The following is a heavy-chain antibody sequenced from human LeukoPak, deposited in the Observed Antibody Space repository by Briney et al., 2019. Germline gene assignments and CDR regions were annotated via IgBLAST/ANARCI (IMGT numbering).Heavy chain of an antibody. J-gene: IGHJ4*02. V-gene: IGHV1-18*01. D-gene: IGHD3-16*02. CDR2: ISTYNENT. CDR1: GYTFTSYG. CDR3: ARDIVGDGDLDY. Sequence: GASVKVSCKASGYTFTSYGISWVRQAPGQGLEWMGWISTYNENTDLTQKFQGRVTMTTDESASTAYMELRILRSDDTAMYYCARDIVGDGDLDYWGQGTLVTVSS.